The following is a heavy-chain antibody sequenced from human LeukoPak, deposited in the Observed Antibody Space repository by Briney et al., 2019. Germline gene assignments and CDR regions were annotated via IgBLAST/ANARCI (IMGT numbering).Heavy chain of an antibody. V-gene: IGHV1-69*13. CDR3: ARDGTEGYYFDY. Sequence: VASVKVSCKASGGTFSSYAISWVRQAPGQGLEWMGGINPIFGTANYAQKFQGRVTITADESTSTAYMELSSLRSEDTAVYYCARDGTEGYYFDYWGQGTLVTVSS. D-gene: IGHD1-26*01. CDR1: GGTFSSYA. J-gene: IGHJ4*02. CDR2: INPIFGTA.